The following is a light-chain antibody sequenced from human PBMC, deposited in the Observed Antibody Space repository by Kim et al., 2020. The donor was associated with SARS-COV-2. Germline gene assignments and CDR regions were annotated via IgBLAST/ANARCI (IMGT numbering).Light chain of an antibody. CDR1: QTISTI. V-gene: IGKV3-15*01. Sequence: EIVLTQSPATLSVSPGERATLSCRASQTISTILAWYQQKPGQAPRLLIYGASTRATGIPARFSASGSGTEFSLTISSLQSEDFAVYYCQQYYSWQITFGQGTRLEIK. CDR3: QQYYSWQIT. CDR2: GAS. J-gene: IGKJ5*01.